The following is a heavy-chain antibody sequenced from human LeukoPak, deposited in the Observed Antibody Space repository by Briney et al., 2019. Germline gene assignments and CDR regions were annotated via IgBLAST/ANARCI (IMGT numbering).Heavy chain of an antibody. CDR3: ARLIVVVPAANNWFDP. Sequence: SETLSLTCTVSGGSISSHYWSRIRQPPGKGLEWIGYIYYSGSTNYNPSLKSRVTISVDTSKNQFSLKLSSVTAADTAVYYCARLIVVVPAANNWFDPWGQGTLVTVSS. V-gene: IGHV4-59*11. CDR1: GGSISSHY. D-gene: IGHD2-2*01. CDR2: IYYSGST. J-gene: IGHJ5*02.